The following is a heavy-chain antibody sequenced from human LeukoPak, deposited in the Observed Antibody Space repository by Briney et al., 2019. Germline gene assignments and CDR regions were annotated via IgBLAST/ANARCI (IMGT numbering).Heavy chain of an antibody. V-gene: IGHV1-46*01. Sequence: GASVKVSCKAYGYTFTSYYMHWVRQAPGQGLEWMGIINPSGGSTSYAQKFQGRVTMTRDTSTSTVYMELSSLRSEDTAVYYCATSPRITMIVVVTKEAFDIWGQGTMVTVSS. CDR2: INPSGGST. CDR1: GYTFTSYY. J-gene: IGHJ3*02. D-gene: IGHD3-22*01. CDR3: ATSPRITMIVVVTKEAFDI.